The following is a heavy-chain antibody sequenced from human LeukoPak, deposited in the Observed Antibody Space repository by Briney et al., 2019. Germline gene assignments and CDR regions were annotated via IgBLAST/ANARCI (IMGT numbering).Heavy chain of an antibody. V-gene: IGHV4-59*01. D-gene: IGHD3-3*01. J-gene: IGHJ5*02. Sequence: SSETLSLTCTVSGGSISSYYWSWLRQPPGKGLEWIGYIYYSGSTNYNPSLKSRVTISVDTSKNRFSLKLSSVTAADTAVYYCAKRTIFGVHNWFDPWGQGTLVTVSS. CDR3: AKRTIFGVHNWFDP. CDR2: IYYSGST. CDR1: GGSISSYY.